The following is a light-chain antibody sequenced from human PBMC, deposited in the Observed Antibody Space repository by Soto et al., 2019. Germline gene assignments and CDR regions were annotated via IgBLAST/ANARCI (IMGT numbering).Light chain of an antibody. CDR3: CSYAGSYRPYV. CDR1: SSDVGGYNY. CDR2: DVS. J-gene: IGLJ1*01. Sequence: QSVLTQPRSVSGSPGQSVTISCTGTSSDVGGYNYVSWYQHHPGRAPKLMIYDVSKRPSGVPDRFSGSKSGNTASLTISGLQAEDEADYYCCSYAGSYRPYVFGTGTKLTVL. V-gene: IGLV2-11*01.